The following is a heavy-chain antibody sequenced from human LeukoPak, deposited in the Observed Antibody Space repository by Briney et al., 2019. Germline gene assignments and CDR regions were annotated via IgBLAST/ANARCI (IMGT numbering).Heavy chain of an antibody. CDR2: ISGSGDST. Sequence: GGSLRLSCAASGFTLSNYAMSWVRQAPGKGLEWVSAISGSGDSTYYADSVKGRFTISRDTSKNTLFLQMNSLRAEDTAVYYCARVNRVYYYYMDVWGKGTTVTVSS. J-gene: IGHJ6*03. CDR3: ARVNRVYYYYMDV. CDR1: GFTLSNYA. V-gene: IGHV3-23*01.